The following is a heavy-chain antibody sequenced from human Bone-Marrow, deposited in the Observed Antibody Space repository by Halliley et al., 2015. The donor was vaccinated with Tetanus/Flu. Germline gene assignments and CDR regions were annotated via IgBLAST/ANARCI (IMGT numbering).Heavy chain of an antibody. J-gene: IGHJ4*02. CDR1: GDSVSSSAA. D-gene: IGHD6-13*01. CDR2: TYYKSKWFN. V-gene: IGHV6-1*01. CDR3: ARSRGILAAGGSHFDY. Sequence: LVQPSQTLSLTCAISGDSVSSSAAWNWIRQSPSRGFEWLGRTYYKSKWFNDYAPSVKSRITINPDTSKNQFSLQLNSVTPEDTAIYYCARSRGILAAGGSHFDYWGQGTLVTVSS.